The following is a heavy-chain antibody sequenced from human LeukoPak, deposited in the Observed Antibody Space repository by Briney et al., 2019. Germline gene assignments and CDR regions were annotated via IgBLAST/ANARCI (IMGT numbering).Heavy chain of an antibody. CDR2: INHSGST. V-gene: IGHV4-34*01. CDR3: ARGGPVVVVVAATAFDY. Sequence: PSETLSLTCAVYGGSFSGYYWSWIRQPPGKGLEWIGEINHSGSTNYNPSLKSRVTTSVDTSKNQFSLKLSSVTAADTAVYYCARGGPVVVVVAATAFDYWGQGTLVTVSS. J-gene: IGHJ4*02. CDR1: GGSFSGYY. D-gene: IGHD2-15*01.